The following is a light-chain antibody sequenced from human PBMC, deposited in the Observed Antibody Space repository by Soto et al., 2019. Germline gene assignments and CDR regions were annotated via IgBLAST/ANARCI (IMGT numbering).Light chain of an antibody. J-gene: IGKJ4*01. CDR1: QDISNY. CDR2: DAS. CDR3: QQYDNLPLT. V-gene: IGKV1-33*01. Sequence: DIQSTQTPYSLSASVSYRRTITCQESQDISNYLNWYQQKPGKAPKLLIYDASNLETGVPSRFSGSGSGTDFTFTISSLQPEDIATYYCQQYDNLPLTFGGGTKVDIK.